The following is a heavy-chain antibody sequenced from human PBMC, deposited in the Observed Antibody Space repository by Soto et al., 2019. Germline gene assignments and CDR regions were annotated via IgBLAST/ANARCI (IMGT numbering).Heavy chain of an antibody. V-gene: IGHV3-74*01. CDR1: GFTFSSYW. CDR2: IKSDGTST. J-gene: IGHJ4*02. CDR3: VRDRSTCKDY. Sequence: EVQLVVSGGGLVQPGGSLRLSCAASGFTFSSYWMHWVRQVPGKRLVWVSRIKSDGTSTDYADSVKGRFTISRDNAKNRLYLQMNSLRVEDTAVYYCVRDRSTCKDYWGQGTLVTVSS. D-gene: IGHD2-2*01.